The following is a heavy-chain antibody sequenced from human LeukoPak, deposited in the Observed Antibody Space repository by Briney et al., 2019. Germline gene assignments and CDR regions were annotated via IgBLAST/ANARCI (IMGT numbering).Heavy chain of an antibody. CDR1: GYSFTSYW. D-gene: IGHD3-22*01. Sequence: GESLKISCEGSGYSFTSYWIGWVRQMPGKGLEWMGIIYPGDSDTRYSPSFQGQVTISADKSISTAYLQWSSLKASDTAMYYCARLRDGGHYYDSSGTCLDYWGQGTLVTVSS. J-gene: IGHJ4*02. CDR3: ARLRDGGHYYDSSGTCLDY. CDR2: IYPGDSDT. V-gene: IGHV5-51*01.